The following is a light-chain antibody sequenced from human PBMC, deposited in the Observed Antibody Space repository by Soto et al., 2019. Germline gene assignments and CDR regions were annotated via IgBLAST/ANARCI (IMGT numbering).Light chain of an antibody. CDR3: QQYGSSGT. CDR1: QSVSSN. V-gene: IGKV3-20*01. J-gene: IGKJ1*01. CDR2: GAS. Sequence: EIVMTQSPATLSVSPGERVTLFCRASQSVSSNLAWYQQKPGQAPRLLIYGASNRATGIPDRFSGSGSGTDFTLTISRLEPEDFAVYYCQQYGSSGTFGQGTKVDNK.